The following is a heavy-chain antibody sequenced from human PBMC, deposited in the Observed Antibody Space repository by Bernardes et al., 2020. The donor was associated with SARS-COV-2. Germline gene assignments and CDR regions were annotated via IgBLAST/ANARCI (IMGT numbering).Heavy chain of an antibody. Sequence: GGSLRLSCTASGFTFSAYTMNWVRQVPGKGPEWVSYINKNDADAYAESVKGRFTISRDNAKNSLYLQMNSLRVEDTAVYYCAKLATPGSPPPTRLYYFDSWGQGTLVTVSS. J-gene: IGHJ4*02. CDR1: GFTFSAYT. D-gene: IGHD3-10*01. V-gene: IGHV3-21*01. CDR2: INKNDADA. CDR3: AKLATPGSPPPTRLYYFDS.